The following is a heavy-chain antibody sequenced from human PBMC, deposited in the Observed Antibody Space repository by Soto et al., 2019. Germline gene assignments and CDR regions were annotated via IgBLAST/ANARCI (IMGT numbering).Heavy chain of an antibody. CDR1: GGSISSYY. V-gene: IGHV4-39*01. CDR3: ARRGIADLPRRWFDP. J-gene: IGHJ5*02. D-gene: IGHD6-13*01. Sequence: ETLSLTCTVSGGSISSYYWSWIRQPRGKGLEWIWSIYYSGSTYYNPSLKSRVTISVDTYKNQFSLKLSSVTAADTAVYYCARRGIADLPRRWFDPWGHGTLVTVSS. CDR2: IYYSGST.